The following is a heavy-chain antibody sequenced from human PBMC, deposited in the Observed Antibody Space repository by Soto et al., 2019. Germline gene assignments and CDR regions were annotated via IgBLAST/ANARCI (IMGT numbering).Heavy chain of an antibody. V-gene: IGHV1-58*01. Sequence: SGKVSCKASGFTFTSSAVHWVRQARGQRLEWIGWIVVGSGNTNYAQKFQGRVTITADESTSTAYMELSSLRSEDTAVYYCASDHRDYGGNLWYYFDYWGQGTLVTVYS. CDR1: GFTFTSSA. CDR2: IVVGSGNT. CDR3: ASDHRDYGGNLWYYFDY. D-gene: IGHD4-17*01. J-gene: IGHJ4*02.